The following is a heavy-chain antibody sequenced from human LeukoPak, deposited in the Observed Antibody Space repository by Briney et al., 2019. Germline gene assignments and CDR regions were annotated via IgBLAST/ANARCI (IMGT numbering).Heavy chain of an antibody. Sequence: SVKVSCKASGGTFSSYAISWVRQAPGQGLEWMGGIIPIFGTANYAQKFQGRVTITADESTSTAYMELSSLRSEDTAVYYCASFGPGIAAAGTNCFQHWGQGTLVTVSS. D-gene: IGHD6-13*01. CDR3: ASFGPGIAAAGTNCFQH. CDR2: IIPIFGTA. CDR1: GGTFSSYA. J-gene: IGHJ1*01. V-gene: IGHV1-69*01.